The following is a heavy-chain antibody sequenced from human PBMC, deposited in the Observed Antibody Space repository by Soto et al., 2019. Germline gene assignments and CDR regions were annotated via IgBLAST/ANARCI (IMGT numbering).Heavy chain of an antibody. Sequence: KTSEILSLTCAVSGYSISSGYYWGWIRQPPGKGLEWIGSIYHSGSTYYNPSLKSRVTISVDTSKNQFSLKLSSVTAADTAVYYCARRDYRAYYGMDVWGQGTTVTVSS. CDR2: IYHSGST. J-gene: IGHJ6*02. CDR1: GYSISSGYY. V-gene: IGHV4-38-2*01. D-gene: IGHD4-4*01. CDR3: ARRDYRAYYGMDV.